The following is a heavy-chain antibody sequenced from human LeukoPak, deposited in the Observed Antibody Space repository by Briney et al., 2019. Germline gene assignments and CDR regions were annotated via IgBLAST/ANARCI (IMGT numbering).Heavy chain of an antibody. J-gene: IGHJ3*01. CDR2: ISGRSGST. Sequence: GGSLRLSCAASGFTFSSYGMSWVRQAPGKGLEWVSYISGRSGSTNYADSVKGRFTISGDNDKNSLYLQMNRLRAEDTAVYYCAREVRGGAFDAWGLGTMVTVSS. V-gene: IGHV3-48*04. CDR3: AREVRGGAFDA. CDR1: GFTFSSYG.